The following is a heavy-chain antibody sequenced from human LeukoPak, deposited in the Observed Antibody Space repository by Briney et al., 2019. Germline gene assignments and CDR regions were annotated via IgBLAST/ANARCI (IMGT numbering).Heavy chain of an antibody. J-gene: IGHJ5*02. CDR3: ARAPQVNYYDSSGYYWSGWSDT. Sequence: SSVKVSCKASGYTFTGYFMHWVRQAAGQGREWMGGINTIFGTAKYAQKFQGRVKLTADESPSTAYMELSSLRSEDTAVYYCARAPQVNYYDSSGYYWSGWSDTWGQGTLVTVSS. CDR2: INTIFGTA. CDR1: GYTFTGYF. V-gene: IGHV1-69*13. D-gene: IGHD3-22*01.